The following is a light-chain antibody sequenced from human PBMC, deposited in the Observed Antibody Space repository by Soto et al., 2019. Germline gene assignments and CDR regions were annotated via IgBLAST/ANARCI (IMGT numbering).Light chain of an antibody. J-gene: IGKJ5*01. CDR2: GAS. CDR3: QQLMSYPIT. V-gene: IGKV1-9*01. Sequence: IQLTQSPSFLSASVGDSVTIPCRASQGISSYLAWYQQKPRKAPEVLIFGASTLQSGVPSRFSGSGSGTEFTLTISSLQPEDFATYYCQQLMSYPITFGQGTRLEIK. CDR1: QGISSY.